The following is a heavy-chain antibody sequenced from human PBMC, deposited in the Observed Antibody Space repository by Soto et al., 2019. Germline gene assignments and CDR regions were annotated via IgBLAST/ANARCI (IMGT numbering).Heavy chain of an antibody. Sequence: QVQLVQSGAEVKKPGSSVKVSCKASGGTFSSYAISWVRQAPGQGLEWMGGIIPIFGTANYAQKFQGRVTITADESTSTAYMKLSSLRSEDTAVYYCARETMVRGSYYYGMDVWGQGTTVTVFS. CDR2: IIPIFGTA. CDR1: GGTFSSYA. D-gene: IGHD3-10*01. J-gene: IGHJ6*02. CDR3: ARETMVRGSYYYGMDV. V-gene: IGHV1-69*01.